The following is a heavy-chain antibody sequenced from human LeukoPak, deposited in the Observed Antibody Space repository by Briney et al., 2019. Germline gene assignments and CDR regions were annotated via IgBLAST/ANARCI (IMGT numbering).Heavy chain of an antibody. CDR2: ISYDGSNK. V-gene: IGHV3-30*04. CDR1: GFTFSSYA. D-gene: IGHD6-13*01. Sequence: GRSLRLSRAASGFTFSSYAMHWVRQAPGKGLEWVAVISYDGSNKYYADSVKGRFTISRDNSKNTLYLQMNSLRAEDTAVYYCARGYSSSWAGEDAFDIWGQGTMVTVSS. J-gene: IGHJ3*02. CDR3: ARGYSSSWAGEDAFDI.